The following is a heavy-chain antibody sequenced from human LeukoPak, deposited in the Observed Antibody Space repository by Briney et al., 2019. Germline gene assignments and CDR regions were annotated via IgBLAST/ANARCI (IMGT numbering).Heavy chain of an antibody. CDR1: DVSISSHY. CDR3: ARADYGDPFDP. CDR2: MRDTVNT. J-gene: IGHJ5*02. Sequence: SETLSLTCSVSDVSISSHYWSWLRQPPGKGLEWIAYMRDTVNTKDNPSFKSRLTLSADTSKNQFSLRLSSVTAADSAVYYCARADYGDPFDPWGQGTLVTVSS. V-gene: IGHV4-59*11. D-gene: IGHD4-17*01.